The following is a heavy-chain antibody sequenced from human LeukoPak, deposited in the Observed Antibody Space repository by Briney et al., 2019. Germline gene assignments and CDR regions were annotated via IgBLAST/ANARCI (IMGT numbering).Heavy chain of an antibody. Sequence: PSETLSLTCTVSGGSVSSGSYYWSWIRQPPGKGLEWIGYIYYSGSTNYNPSLKSRVTISVDTSKNQFSLKLSSVTAADTAVYYCARDSSIPGAVAGPWGQGTLVTVSS. CDR3: ARDSSIPGAVAGP. CDR1: GGSVSSGSYY. J-gene: IGHJ5*02. CDR2: IYYSGST. D-gene: IGHD6-19*01. V-gene: IGHV4-61*01.